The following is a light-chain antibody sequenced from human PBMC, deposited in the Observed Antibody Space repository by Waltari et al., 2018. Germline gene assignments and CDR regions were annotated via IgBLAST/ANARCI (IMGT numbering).Light chain of an antibody. CDR2: EKT. V-gene: IGLV1-51*02. CDR3: GTWDSSLSGAV. CDR1: SSNIGNNY. J-gene: IGLJ7*01. Sequence: QSVLTQPPSVSAAPGQRVTISCSGGSSNIGNNYVSWYRQFPGPAPKLLLYEKTRRPSGIPGRFSGSKSGTSATLDITGLQAGDEADYYCGTWDSSLSGAVFGGGTHLTVL.